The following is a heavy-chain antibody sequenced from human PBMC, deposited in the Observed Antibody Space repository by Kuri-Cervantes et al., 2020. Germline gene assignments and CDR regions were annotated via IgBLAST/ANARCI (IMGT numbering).Heavy chain of an antibody. D-gene: IGHD4-17*01. CDR1: DYPISSGYY. V-gene: IGHV4-38-2*01. J-gene: IGHJ4*02. CDR3: ARRTYGDYFDY. Sequence: SETLSLTCAVSDYPISSGYYWGWIRQPPGKGLEWIGSVYHSGSTYYNPSLKSRVTISVDTSKNQFSLKLSSVTAADTAVYYCARRTYGDYFDYWGQGTLVTVSS. CDR2: VYHSGST.